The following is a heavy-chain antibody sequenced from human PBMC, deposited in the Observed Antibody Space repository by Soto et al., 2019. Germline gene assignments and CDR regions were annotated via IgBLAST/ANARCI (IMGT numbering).Heavy chain of an antibody. D-gene: IGHD6-13*01. CDR3: ARDVRDYSPSSAFDY. Sequence: QVQLVQSGAEVKKPGSSVKVSCKASGGTFSSYAISWVRQAPGQGLEWMGGIIPIFGTANYAQKFQGRVTITAGESTSTAYMELSSLRSEDTAVYYCARDVRDYSPSSAFDYWGQGTLVTVSS. V-gene: IGHV1-69*12. CDR1: GGTFSSYA. CDR2: IIPIFGTA. J-gene: IGHJ4*02.